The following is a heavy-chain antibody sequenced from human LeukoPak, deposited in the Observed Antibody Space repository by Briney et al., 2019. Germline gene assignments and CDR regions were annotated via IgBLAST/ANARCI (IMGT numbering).Heavy chain of an antibody. CDR2: LSEIGGTT. Sequence: GGSPRLSRVASGFTSSSYAMSSVGRAARKGREWVSGLSEIGGTTFYAGSEKARFTLTRVTSANTVSMKKQSLRVKATAVYYCVMDYSTRGAGDIFFDNWGQGMLVTVSS. CDR1: GFTSSSYA. CDR3: VMDYSTRGAGDIFFDN. D-gene: IGHD3-10*01. J-gene: IGHJ4*02. V-gene: IGHV3-23*01.